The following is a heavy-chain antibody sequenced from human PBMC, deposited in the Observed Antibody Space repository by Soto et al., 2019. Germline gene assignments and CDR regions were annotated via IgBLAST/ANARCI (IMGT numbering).Heavy chain of an antibody. J-gene: IGHJ4*02. V-gene: IGHV3-7*01. CDR2: INRDGSEK. Sequence: GGSLRLSCAASGFTFSGFWMTWVRQAPGKGLEWVANINRDGSEKSYVDSVKGRFTISRDNAKNFLYLQMNSLRAEDTAVYYCARGYCSGGSCFRSYWGQGTLVTVSS. CDR1: GFTFSGFW. D-gene: IGHD2-15*01. CDR3: ARGYCSGGSCFRSY.